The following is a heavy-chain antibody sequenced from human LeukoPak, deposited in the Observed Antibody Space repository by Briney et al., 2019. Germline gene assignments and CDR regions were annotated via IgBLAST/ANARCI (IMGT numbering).Heavy chain of an antibody. CDR1: GGSISSSSYY. CDR3: ARGRRLTASPSGYDSYFDY. J-gene: IGHJ4*02. CDR2: IYTSGST. V-gene: IGHV4-61*02. D-gene: IGHD5-12*01. Sequence: PSETLSLTCTVSGGSISSSSYYWSWIRQPAGKGLEWIGRIYTSGSTNYNPSLKSRLTISVDTSKNQFSLKLSSVTVADTAVYYCARGRRLTASPSGYDSYFDYWGQGTLVTVSS.